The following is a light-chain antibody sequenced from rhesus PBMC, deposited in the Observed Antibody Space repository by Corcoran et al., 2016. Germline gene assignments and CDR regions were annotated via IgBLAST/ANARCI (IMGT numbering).Light chain of an antibody. J-gene: IGKJ1*01. V-gene: IGKV3S9*01. Sequence: EIVMTQSPATLSLSPGERATLSCRASPRGSSNVAWYQQKPVQAPRLLIYGAPSRATGNPDRFSGSGSGTDFTLTISRLEPEDVAVYYCQQYSNWPRTFGRGTKVEIK. CDR3: QQYSNWPRT. CDR1: PRGSSN. CDR2: GAP.